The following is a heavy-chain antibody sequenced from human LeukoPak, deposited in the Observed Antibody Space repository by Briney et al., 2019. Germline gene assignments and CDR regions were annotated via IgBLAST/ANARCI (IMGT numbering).Heavy chain of an antibody. Sequence: SVKVSFKASGGTFSNYAIHWVRQAPGQGLEWMGGIIPMFGTVNYAQKLQGRVTITADESTTTAFMELSSLRSEDTAVYYCARDNGRRRGLLDYWGQGTLVTVSS. CDR2: IIPMFGTV. CDR1: GGTFSNYA. J-gene: IGHJ4*02. D-gene: IGHD2-8*01. V-gene: IGHV1-69*13. CDR3: ARDNGRRRGLLDY.